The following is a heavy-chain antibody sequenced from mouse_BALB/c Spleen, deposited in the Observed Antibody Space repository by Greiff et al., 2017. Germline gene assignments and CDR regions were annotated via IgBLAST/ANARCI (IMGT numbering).Heavy chain of an antibody. CDR2: IRNKANGYTT. Sequence: EVQVVESGGGLVQPGGSLRLSCATSGFTFTDYYMSWVRQPPGKALEWLGFIRNKANGYTTEYSASVKGRFTISRDNSQSILYLQMNTLRAEDSATYYCARDEGGTVDYWGQGTTLTVSS. CDR3: ARDEGGTVDY. CDR1: GFTFTDYY. V-gene: IGHV7-3*02. D-gene: IGHD4-1*01. J-gene: IGHJ2*01.